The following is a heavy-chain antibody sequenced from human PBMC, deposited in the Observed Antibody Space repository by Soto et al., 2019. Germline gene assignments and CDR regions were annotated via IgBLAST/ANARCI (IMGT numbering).Heavy chain of an antibody. V-gene: IGHV1-18*01. D-gene: IGHD4-17*01. CDR1: GYMFSSHG. J-gene: IGHJ2*01. Sequence: QVQLLQSGAELKEPGASVKVSCKTSGYMFSSHGLYWVRQAPGQGLEWMGWISPKSGDTNYVQSLQGRLTLSTDTSTSTAYLELRSLTSDDTAVYYCGREAGDYYWYFDLWGRGTPVTVSS. CDR2: ISPKSGDT. CDR3: GREAGDYYWYFDL.